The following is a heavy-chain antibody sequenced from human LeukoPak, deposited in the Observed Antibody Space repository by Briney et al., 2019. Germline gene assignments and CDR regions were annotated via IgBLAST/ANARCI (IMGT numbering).Heavy chain of an antibody. Sequence: SQTLSLTCTASGVSMSSGAFYWSWIRQHPGKGLEWIGNIYYSGGTYYNPSLKSRVTISVDRSKNQFSLKLTSVTAADTAVYYCAREGTYYYDSSGYHAFDIWGQGTMVTVSS. J-gene: IGHJ3*02. D-gene: IGHD3-22*01. CDR1: GVSMSSGAFY. V-gene: IGHV4-31*03. CDR2: IYYSGGT. CDR3: AREGTYYYDSSGYHAFDI.